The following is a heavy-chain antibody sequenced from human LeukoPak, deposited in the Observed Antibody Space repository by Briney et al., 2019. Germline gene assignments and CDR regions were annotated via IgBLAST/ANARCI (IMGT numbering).Heavy chain of an antibody. Sequence: PSETLSLTCAVSGGSINSGGYSWSWIRQPPGKGLEWIGEINHSGSTNYNPSLKSRVTISVDTSKNQFSLKLSSVTAADTAVYYCARGPRAPKIRFLEWLPSSWFGPWGQGTLVTVSS. CDR2: INHSGST. D-gene: IGHD3-3*01. CDR1: GGSINSGGYS. V-gene: IGHV4-30-2*01. CDR3: ARGPRAPKIRFLEWLPSSWFGP. J-gene: IGHJ5*02.